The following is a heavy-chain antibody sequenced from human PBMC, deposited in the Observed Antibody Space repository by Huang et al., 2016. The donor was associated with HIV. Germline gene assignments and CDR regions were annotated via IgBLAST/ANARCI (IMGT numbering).Heavy chain of an antibody. CDR2: IIPMVGTP. CDR3: ARGQLGSYGDYDVLY. V-gene: IGHV1-69*13. D-gene: IGHD4-17*01. CDR1: GGTFSKYA. J-gene: IGHJ4*02. Sequence: QVQLVQSGAEVKTPGSSVKVSCKASGGTFSKYAISWVRQAPGQGLEWMGGIIPMVGTPNYASKFQGRVTRTADDSTSTTYVEVSRLRSEDTALYYCARGQLGSYGDYDVLYWGQGTLVTVSS.